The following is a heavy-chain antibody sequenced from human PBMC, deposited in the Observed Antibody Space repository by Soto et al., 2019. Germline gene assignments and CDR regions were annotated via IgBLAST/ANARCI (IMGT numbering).Heavy chain of an antibody. CDR2: IYYSGST. V-gene: IGHV4-31*03. J-gene: IGHJ4*02. Sequence: PSETLSLTCTVSGGSISSGGYYWSWIRQHPGKGLEWIGYIYYSGSTYYNPSLKSRVTISVDTSKNQFSLKLSSVTAADTAVYYCARDKKPAGLFDYWGQGTLVTVS. CDR1: GGSISSGGYY. D-gene: IGHD6-19*01. CDR3: ARDKKPAGLFDY.